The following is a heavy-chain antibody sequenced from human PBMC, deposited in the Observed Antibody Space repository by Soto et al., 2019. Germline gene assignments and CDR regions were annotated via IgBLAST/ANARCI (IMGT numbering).Heavy chain of an antibody. J-gene: IGHJ5*02. CDR2: ISAYNGNT. V-gene: IGHV1-18*01. CDR3: ARSDIVVVPAANWFDP. Sequence: QVQLVQSGAEVKKPGASVKVSCKASGYTFTSYGISWVRQAPGQGLEWMGWISAYNGNTNYTQKLQGRVTMTTDTSTSTAYMELRSLRSDDTAVYYCARSDIVVVPAANWFDPWGQGTLVTVSS. D-gene: IGHD2-2*01. CDR1: GYTFTSYG.